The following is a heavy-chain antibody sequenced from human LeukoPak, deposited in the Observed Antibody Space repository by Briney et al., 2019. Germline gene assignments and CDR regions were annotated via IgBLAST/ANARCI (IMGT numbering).Heavy chain of an antibody. CDR1: GDSVSSDSAA. J-gene: IGHJ6*02. V-gene: IGHV6-1*01. D-gene: IGHD4-11*01. CDR3: ARGKSAYRLYYYYGMDV. Sequence: SQTLSRTCAISGDSVSSDSAAWDWIRQSPSRGLEWLGRTFYRSEWYNDYAVSVKSRITINPDTSKNQFSLQLSSVTPEDTAVYFCARGKSAYRLYYYYGMDVWGQGTTVTVSS. CDR2: TFYRSEWYN.